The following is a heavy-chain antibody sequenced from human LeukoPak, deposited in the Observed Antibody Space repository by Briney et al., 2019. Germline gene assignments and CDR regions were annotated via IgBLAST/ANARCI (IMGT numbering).Heavy chain of an antibody. J-gene: IGHJ3*02. D-gene: IGHD1-26*01. V-gene: IGHV1-69*05. CDR2: IIPIFGTA. CDR1: GGTLSSYA. Sequence: SVKVSCKASGGTLSSYAISWVRQAPGQGLEWMGGIIPIFGTANYAQKFQGRVTITTDESTSTAYMELSSLRSEDTAVYYCARLIVGATSSDAFDIWGQGTMVTVSS. CDR3: ARLIVGATSSDAFDI.